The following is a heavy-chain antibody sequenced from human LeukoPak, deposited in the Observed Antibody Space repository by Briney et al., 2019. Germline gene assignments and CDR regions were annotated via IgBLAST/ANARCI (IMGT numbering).Heavy chain of an antibody. CDR1: GYTLTELS. Sequence: ASVKVSCKVSGYTLTELSMHWVRQAPGKGLEWMGGFDPEDGETIYAQKLQGRVTMTTDTSTSTAYMELRSLRSDDTAVYYCAAIGPSFDYWGQGTLVTVSS. J-gene: IGHJ4*02. V-gene: IGHV1-24*01. D-gene: IGHD3-16*01. CDR2: FDPEDGET. CDR3: AAIGPSFDY.